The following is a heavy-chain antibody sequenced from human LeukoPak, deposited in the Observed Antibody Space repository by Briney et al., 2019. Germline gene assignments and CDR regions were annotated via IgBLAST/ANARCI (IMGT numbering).Heavy chain of an antibody. V-gene: IGHV3-21*01. CDR2: ISSSSSYI. D-gene: IGHD6-13*01. Sequence: GGSLRLSCAASGFTFSSYSMNWVRQAPGKGLEWVSSISSSSSYIYYADSVKGRFTISRDNAKNSLYLQMNSLRAEDTAVYYCARARPRPYSSSWPEKDAFDIWGQGTMVTVSS. CDR1: GFTFSSYS. CDR3: ARARPRPYSSSWPEKDAFDI. J-gene: IGHJ3*02.